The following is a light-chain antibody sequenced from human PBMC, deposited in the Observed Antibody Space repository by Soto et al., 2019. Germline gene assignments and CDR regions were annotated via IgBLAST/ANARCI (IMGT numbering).Light chain of an antibody. CDR2: GAS. V-gene: IGKV3-20*01. J-gene: IGKJ1*01. CDR3: QQYGNSRGT. CDR1: QSVSSSY. Sequence: EIVLTQSPGTLSLSPGDRATLSCRASQSVSSSYLAWYQQNPGQAPRLLIYGASSRATGIQDRFSGSGSGTDFTLTISGLEPEESAVHDCQQYGNSRGTVGQGTKVDIK.